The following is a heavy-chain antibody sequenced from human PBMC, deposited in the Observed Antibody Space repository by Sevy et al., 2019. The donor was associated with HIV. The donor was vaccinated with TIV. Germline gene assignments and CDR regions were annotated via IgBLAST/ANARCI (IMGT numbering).Heavy chain of an antibody. J-gene: IGHJ5*02. Sequence: GGSLRLSCAASGFTFSSYDMHWVRQATGKGLEWVSAIGTAGDTYYPGSVKGRFTISRENAKNSLYLQMNSLRAGDTAVYYCARGINDYYDSSGYYPNWFDPWGQGTLVTVSS. CDR2: IGTAGDT. CDR1: GFTFSSYD. CDR3: ARGINDYYDSSGYYPNWFDP. D-gene: IGHD3-22*01. V-gene: IGHV3-13*01.